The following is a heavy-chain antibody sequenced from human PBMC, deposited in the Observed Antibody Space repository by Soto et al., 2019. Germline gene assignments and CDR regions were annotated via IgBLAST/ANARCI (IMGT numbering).Heavy chain of an antibody. Sequence: SVKVSCKASGGTFSSYAISWVRQAPGQGLEWMGGIIPIFGTANYAHKFQGRVTITADKSTSTAYMELSSLRSEDTAVYYCARVPWPPYCGGDCDPSFDYWGQGTLVTVSS. CDR1: GGTFSSYA. CDR3: ARVPWPPYCGGDCDPSFDY. V-gene: IGHV1-69*06. D-gene: IGHD2-21*02. J-gene: IGHJ4*02. CDR2: IIPIFGTA.